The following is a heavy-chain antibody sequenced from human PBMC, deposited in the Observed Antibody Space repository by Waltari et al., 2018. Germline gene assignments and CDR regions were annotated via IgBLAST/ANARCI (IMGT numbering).Heavy chain of an antibody. V-gene: IGHV1-2*02. J-gene: IGHJ3*02. CDR1: GYTFTGYY. CDR2: INPNSGGT. CDR3: ARPQGVHYYDSSGWYDAVDI. D-gene: IGHD3-22*01. Sequence: QVQLVQSGAEVKKPGASVKVSCKASGYTFTGYYMHWVRQAPGQGLEWMGWINPNSGGTNYAQKFQGRVTMTRDTSISTAYMELSRLRSDDTAVYYCARPQGVHYYDSSGWYDAVDIWGQGTMVTVSS.